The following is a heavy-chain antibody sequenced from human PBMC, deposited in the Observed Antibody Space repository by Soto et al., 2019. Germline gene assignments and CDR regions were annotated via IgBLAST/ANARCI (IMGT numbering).Heavy chain of an antibody. Sequence: EVQLLESGGGLVQPGGSLRLSGAASIFSFDIYAMSWVRQAPGKGLEWVSATTGSGGTAYYAGSVKGRFTISRDNSKNTLYLQMNSLRAEDTAVYYCAKHSGYDHYYGMDVWGQGTTVTVSS. J-gene: IGHJ6*02. CDR1: IFSFDIYA. D-gene: IGHD5-12*01. CDR2: TTGSGGTA. CDR3: AKHSGYDHYYGMDV. V-gene: IGHV3-23*01.